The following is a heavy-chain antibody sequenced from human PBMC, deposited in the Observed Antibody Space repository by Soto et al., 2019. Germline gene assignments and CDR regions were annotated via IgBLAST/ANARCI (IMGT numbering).Heavy chain of an antibody. D-gene: IGHD6-13*01. Sequence: QVTLKESGPVLVKPTETLTLTCTVSGFSLSNARMGVSWIRQPPGKALEWLAHIFSNDEKSYSTSLKSSLTISKDTSKSQVVLTMTNMDPVDTATYYCARIVRSSSWAYNWFDPWGQGTLVTVSS. J-gene: IGHJ5*02. V-gene: IGHV2-26*01. CDR2: IFSNDEK. CDR3: ARIVRSSSWAYNWFDP. CDR1: GFSLSNARMG.